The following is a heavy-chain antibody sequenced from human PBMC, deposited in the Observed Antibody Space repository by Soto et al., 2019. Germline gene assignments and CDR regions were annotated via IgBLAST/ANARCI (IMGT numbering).Heavy chain of an antibody. V-gene: IGHV3-30*18. CDR2: ISYDGSNK. CDR1: GFTFSSYG. CDR3: AKVRLELRKNPPYGMDV. J-gene: IGHJ6*02. Sequence: GGSLRLSCAASGFTFSSYGMNWLRQAPGKGLEWVAVISYDGSNKYYADSVNGRFTISRDNSKNTLYLQMNSLRAEDTAVYYCAKVRLELRKNPPYGMDVWGQGTTVTVS. D-gene: IGHD1-7*01.